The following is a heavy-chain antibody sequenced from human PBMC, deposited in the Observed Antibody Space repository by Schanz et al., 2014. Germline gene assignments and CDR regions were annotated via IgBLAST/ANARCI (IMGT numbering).Heavy chain of an antibody. CDR2: IKQDESER. J-gene: IGHJ4*02. CDR1: GFTFSTYW. Sequence: EVQLVESEGCLVQPGGSLRLSCEGSGFTFSTYWMSWVRQAPGKGLEWVANIKQDESERSYVDSVKGRFTISRDNAKNSLYLQMNSLRAEDTAVYYCARDKGGYYPFDYWGQGTLVTVSS. CDR3: ARDKGGYYPFDY. V-gene: IGHV3-7*01. D-gene: IGHD3-3*01.